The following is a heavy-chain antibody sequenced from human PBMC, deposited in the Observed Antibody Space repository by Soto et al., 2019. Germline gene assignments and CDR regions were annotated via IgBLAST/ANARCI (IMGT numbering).Heavy chain of an antibody. CDR1: GGSISSYY. D-gene: IGHD3-10*01. J-gene: IGHJ3*02. Sequence: QVQLQESGPGLVKPSETLSLTCTVSGGSISSYYWSWIRQPPGKGLEWIGYIYYSGSTNYNLSLKSRVTISVDTAKNPFSLKLSSVTAADTAVYYCARVWGGAFDIWGQGTMVTVSS. CDR2: IYYSGST. CDR3: ARVWGGAFDI. V-gene: IGHV4-59*01.